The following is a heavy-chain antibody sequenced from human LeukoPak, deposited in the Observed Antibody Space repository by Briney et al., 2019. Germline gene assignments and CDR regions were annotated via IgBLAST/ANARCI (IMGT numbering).Heavy chain of an antibody. CDR2: MNPNSGNT. Sequence: ASVKISCKASGYTFTSCDINCVRQATGQWLEWMGWMNPNSGNTGYAQKFQGRVTMTRNTSTSTAYMELSSLRSEDTAVYYCAREDGYNSAVHYWGQGTLVTVSS. J-gene: IGHJ4*02. D-gene: IGHD5-24*01. CDR1: GYTFTSCD. CDR3: AREDGYNSAVHY. V-gene: IGHV1-8*01.